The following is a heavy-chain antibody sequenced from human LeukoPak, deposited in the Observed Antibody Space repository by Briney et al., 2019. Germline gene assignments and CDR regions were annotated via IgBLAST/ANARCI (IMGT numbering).Heavy chain of an antibody. D-gene: IGHD5-24*01. CDR1: GFTFSSYG. CDR3: ARGDGFHHFDY. J-gene: IGHJ4*02. Sequence: PGRSLRLSCAASGFTFSSYGMHWVRQAPGKGLEWVAVISYDGSNKYYADSVKGRFTISRDNSKNTLYLQMNSLRAEDTAVYYCARGDGFHHFDYWGQGALVTVSS. CDR2: ISYDGSNK. V-gene: IGHV3-30*03.